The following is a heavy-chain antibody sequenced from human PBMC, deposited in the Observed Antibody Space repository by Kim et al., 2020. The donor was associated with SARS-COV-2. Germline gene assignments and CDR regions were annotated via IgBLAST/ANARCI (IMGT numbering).Heavy chain of an antibody. CDR2: ISYDGSNK. CDR1: GFTFSSYG. Sequence: GGSLRLSCAASGFTFSSYGMHWVRQAPGKGLEWVAVISYDGSNKYYADSVKGRFTISRDNSKNTLYLQMNSLRAEDTAVYYCARAPYGAGSYYNPLGDYGMDVWGQGTTVTVSS. J-gene: IGHJ6*02. V-gene: IGHV3-33*05. D-gene: IGHD3-10*01. CDR3: ARAPYGAGSYYNPLGDYGMDV.